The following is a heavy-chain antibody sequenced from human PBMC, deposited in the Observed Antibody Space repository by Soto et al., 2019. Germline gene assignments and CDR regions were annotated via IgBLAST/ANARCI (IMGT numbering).Heavy chain of an antibody. V-gene: IGHV1-69*13. J-gene: IGHJ4*02. CDR2: IIPVFQTA. CDR3: ARGGSGYTWFNEF. Sequence: ASVKVSCKASGGLFSSYPISWVRQVPGQGLEWMGGIIPVFQTAYYTQRFQGRVTVTADESTNTAYMELSSLRSEDTAIYYCARGGSGYTWFNEFWGQGTLVTVSS. D-gene: IGHD3-22*01. CDR1: GGLFSSYP.